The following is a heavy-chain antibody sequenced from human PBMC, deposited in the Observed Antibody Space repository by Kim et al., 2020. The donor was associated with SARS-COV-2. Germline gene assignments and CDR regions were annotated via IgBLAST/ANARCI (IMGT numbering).Heavy chain of an antibody. CDR2: ISGSSTYT. D-gene: IGHD1-26*01. V-gene: IGHV3-21*06. CDR3: AREEGGAALGYYYGMDV. Sequence: GGSLRLSCAASGFTFNTYTMNWVRQAPGKGLEWVSSISGSSTYTYYADSLKGRFTISRDNANNSLFLQMNSLRAEDTAVYYCAREEGGAALGYYYGMDVWGQGTIVTVSS. J-gene: IGHJ6*02. CDR1: GFTFNTYT.